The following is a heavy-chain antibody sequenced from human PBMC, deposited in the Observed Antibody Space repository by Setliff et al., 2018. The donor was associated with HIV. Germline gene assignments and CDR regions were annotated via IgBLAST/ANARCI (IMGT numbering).Heavy chain of an antibody. CDR1: GYSFSTYW. CDR3: ARHNYYGSGDYSYFDY. V-gene: IGHV5-51*01. J-gene: IGHJ4*02. D-gene: IGHD3-22*01. Sequence: GESLKISCKGSGYSFSTYWIGWVRQMPGKGLEWMGFIYPDDSNTRYGPSFQGQVTISADKSISTAYLQWYSLKASDTAMYYCARHNYYGSGDYSYFDYWGQGTLVTVSS. CDR2: IYPDDSNT.